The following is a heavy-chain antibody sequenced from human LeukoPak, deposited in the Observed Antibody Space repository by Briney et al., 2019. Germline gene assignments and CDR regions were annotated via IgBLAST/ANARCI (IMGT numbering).Heavy chain of an antibody. CDR3: ARGSGGYQYLMDV. V-gene: IGHV3-33*08. Sequence: GGSLRLSCAASGFTFSSYSMNWVRQAPGGGLEWVTIVGYDESIKYYADSVKDRFTISRDNSKNTVHLQMNSPRAEDTAVYYCARGSGGYQYLMDVWGQGATVIVSS. J-gene: IGHJ6*02. CDR1: GFTFSSYS. D-gene: IGHD2-15*01. CDR2: VGYDESIK.